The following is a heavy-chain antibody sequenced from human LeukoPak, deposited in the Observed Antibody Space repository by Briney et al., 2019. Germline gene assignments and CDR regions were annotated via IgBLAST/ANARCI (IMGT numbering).Heavy chain of an antibody. CDR2: MNPNSGNT. Sequence: ASVKVSCKASGYTFTSYDINWVRQATGQGLEWMGWMNPNSGNTGYAQKFQGRVTITRNTSISTAYMELSSLRSEDTAVYYCARVPRNYYGSGGSGYYYYMDVWGKGTTVTVSS. CDR1: GYTFTSYD. J-gene: IGHJ6*03. V-gene: IGHV1-8*03. CDR3: ARVPRNYYGSGGSGYYYYMDV. D-gene: IGHD3-10*01.